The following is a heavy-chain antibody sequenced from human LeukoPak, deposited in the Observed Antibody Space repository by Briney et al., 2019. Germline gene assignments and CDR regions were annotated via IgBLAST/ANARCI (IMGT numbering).Heavy chain of an antibody. CDR3: ARDSPNFDYYDSSGYLLGGFDY. CDR1: GFTFDDYA. D-gene: IGHD3-22*01. V-gene: IGHV3-9*01. J-gene: IGHJ4*02. Sequence: PGRSLRLSCAASGFTFDDYAMHWVRQAPGKGLEWVSGISWNSGSIGYADSVKGRFTISRDNAKNSLYLQMNSLRAEDTAVYYCARDSPNFDYYDSSGYLLGGFDYWGQGTLVTVSS. CDR2: ISWNSGSI.